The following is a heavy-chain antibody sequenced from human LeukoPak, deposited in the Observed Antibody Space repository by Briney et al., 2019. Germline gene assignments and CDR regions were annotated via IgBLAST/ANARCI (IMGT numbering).Heavy chain of an antibody. D-gene: IGHD3-10*01. CDR2: FDPEDGET. CDR1: GYTLTELS. J-gene: IGHJ4*02. CDR3: ATDLNGAPTPYYYGSGSYRGY. V-gene: IGHV1-24*01. Sequence: ASVKVSCKVSGYTLTELSMHWVRQAPGKGLEWMGGFDPEDGETIYAQKFQGRVTMTEDTSTDTAYMELSSLRSEDTAVYYCATDLNGAPTPYYYGSGSYRGYWGQGTLVTVSS.